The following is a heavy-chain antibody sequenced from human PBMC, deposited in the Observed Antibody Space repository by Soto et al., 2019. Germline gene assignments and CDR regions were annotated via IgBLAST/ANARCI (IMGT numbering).Heavy chain of an antibody. J-gene: IGHJ3*01. V-gene: IGHV3-7*01. CDR3: ARGRGRLAFDF. CDR2: IKQDGSEK. D-gene: IGHD3-10*01. Sequence: GGSLRLSCAASGFTFSSYWMSWVRQAPGKGLEWVANIKQDGSEKYYVDSVKGRFTISRDNAKNSLFLQMNSLRAEDTAVYYCARGRGRLAFDFWGQGTMVTVSS. CDR1: GFTFSSYW.